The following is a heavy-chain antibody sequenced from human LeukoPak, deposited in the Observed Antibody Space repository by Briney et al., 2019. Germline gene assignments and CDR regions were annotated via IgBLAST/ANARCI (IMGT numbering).Heavy chain of an antibody. CDR2: IYHSGST. J-gene: IGHJ5*02. CDR1: CGSISSGGYS. D-gene: IGHD2-2*01. CDR3: ARVAGSSTSLGWYNWFDP. V-gene: IGHV4-30-2*01. Sequence: SQTLSLTCAVSCGSISSGGYSWSWIRQPPGKGLEWIGYIYHSGSTYYNPSLKSRVTISVDRSKNQFSLKLGSVTAADTAVYYCARVAGSSTSLGWYNWFDPWGREPWSPSPQ.